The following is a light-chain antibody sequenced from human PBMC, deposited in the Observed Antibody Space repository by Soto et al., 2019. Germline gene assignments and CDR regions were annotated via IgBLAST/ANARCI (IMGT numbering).Light chain of an antibody. CDR3: QQYDDTPRT. CDR1: QSVLNSSNNKNY. Sequence: DVVMTQSPDSLAVSLGERATINCKSSQSVLNSSNNKNYLAWYQQKPGQPPKLLIYWASTRESGVPDRFSGSGSGTDFPLTISSLQAEDVAVYYCQQYDDTPRTFGQGTKVEIK. V-gene: IGKV4-1*01. CDR2: WAS. J-gene: IGKJ1*01.